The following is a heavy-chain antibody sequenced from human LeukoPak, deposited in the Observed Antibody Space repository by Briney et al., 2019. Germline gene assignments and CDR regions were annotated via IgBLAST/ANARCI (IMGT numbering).Heavy chain of an antibody. CDR3: AKGEELGYCSSTSCYTNWFDP. CDR2: ISWNSGSI. Sequence: GRSLRLSCAASGFTFDDYAMHWVRQAPGKGLEWVSGISWNSGSIGYADSVKSRFTISRDNAKNSLYLQMNSLRAEDTALYYCAKGEELGYCSSTSCYTNWFDPWGQGTLVTVSS. V-gene: IGHV3-9*01. D-gene: IGHD2-2*02. J-gene: IGHJ5*02. CDR1: GFTFDDYA.